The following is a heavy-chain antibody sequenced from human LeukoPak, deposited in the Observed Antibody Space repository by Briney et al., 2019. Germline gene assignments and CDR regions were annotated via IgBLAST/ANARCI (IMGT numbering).Heavy chain of an antibody. D-gene: IGHD2-15*01. CDR1: GYTFTGYY. CDR2: IIPIFGTA. J-gene: IGHJ3*02. V-gene: IGHV1-69*05. Sequence: SVKVSCKASGYTFTGYYMHWVRQAPGQGLEWMGGIIPIFGTANYAQKFQGRVTITTDESTSTAYMELSSLRSEDTAVYYCARSNLYCSGGSCYFLDAFDIWGQGTMVTVSS. CDR3: ARSNLYCSGGSCYFLDAFDI.